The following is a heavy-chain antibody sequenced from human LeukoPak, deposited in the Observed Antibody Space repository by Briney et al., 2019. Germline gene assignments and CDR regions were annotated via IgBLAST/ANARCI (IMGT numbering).Heavy chain of an antibody. D-gene: IGHD2-21*02. CDR2: IYYSGST. J-gene: IGHJ6*03. V-gene: IGHV4-59*02. Sequence: SETLSLTCSVSGGSVSSYYWSWIRQAPGKGLEWIGYIYYSGSTNYNPSLKSRVTISVDTSKNQFSLKLSSVTAADTAVYYCARSDPYYYYYYMDVWGKGTTVTISS. CDR3: ARSDPYYYYYYMDV. CDR1: GGSVSSYY.